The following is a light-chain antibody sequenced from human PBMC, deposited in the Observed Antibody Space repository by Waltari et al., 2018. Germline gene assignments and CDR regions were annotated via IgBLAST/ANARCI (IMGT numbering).Light chain of an antibody. Sequence: QLRKSQSSPLASTGDKITAICRASQDISNYLTWYQQKPGKAPTLLIYYASRLQTGVSFRFSGSGSGTDFALTIRSLQPEDVATYYCQQDYTSPLTFGRGTKVDLK. J-gene: IGKJ4*02. CDR1: QDISNY. CDR2: YAS. CDR3: QQDYTSPLT. V-gene: IGKV1-33*01.